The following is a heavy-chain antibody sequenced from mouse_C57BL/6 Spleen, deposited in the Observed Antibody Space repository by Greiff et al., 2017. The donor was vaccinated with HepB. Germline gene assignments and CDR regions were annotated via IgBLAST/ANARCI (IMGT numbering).Heavy chain of an antibody. CDR1: GYTFTSYG. CDR3: ARRGSSYGYFDV. Sequence: QVQLQQSGAELARPGASVKLSCKASGYTFTSYGISWVKQSTGQGLEWIGEIYPRSGNTYYNEKFKGKATLTADKSSSTAYMELRSLTSEDSAVYFCARRGSSYGYFDVWGTGTTVTVSS. J-gene: IGHJ1*03. V-gene: IGHV1-81*01. D-gene: IGHD1-1*01. CDR2: IYPRSGNT.